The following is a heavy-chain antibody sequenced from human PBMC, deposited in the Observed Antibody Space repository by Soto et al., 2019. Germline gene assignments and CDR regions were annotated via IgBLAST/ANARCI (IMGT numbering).Heavy chain of an antibody. V-gene: IGHV4-59*01. D-gene: IGHD5-18*01. CDR2: IFYSGNT. Sequence: SETPSLTCTVSSSSISSYYWSWIRQPPGKGLEWIGYIFYSGNTNYSPSLKSRITISLDTSKNQFSLNVTSVTAADTAMYYCARGETGYNEVRRPYYRMEVWVPRTTVT. CDR1: SSSISSYY. J-gene: IGHJ6*02. CDR3: ARGETGYNEVRRPYYRMEV.